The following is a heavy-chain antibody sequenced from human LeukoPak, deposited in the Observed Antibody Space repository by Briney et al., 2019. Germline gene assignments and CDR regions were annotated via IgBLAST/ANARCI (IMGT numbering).Heavy chain of an antibody. CDR2: IIDSGNT. J-gene: IGHJ4*02. D-gene: IGHD6-19*01. V-gene: IGHV4-34*12. CDR1: GGSFSDYY. CDR3: ASSIAVAGFFDY. Sequence: TPSETLSLTCAVYGGSFSDYYWSWIRQPPGKGLEWIGEIIDSGNTNYNPSLKSRVSLSVDTSKNQVSLKLTSVTAADTAVYYCASSIAVAGFFDYWGQGTLVTVSS.